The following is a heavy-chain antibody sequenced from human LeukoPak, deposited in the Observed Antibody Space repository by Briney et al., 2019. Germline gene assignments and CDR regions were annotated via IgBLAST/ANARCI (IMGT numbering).Heavy chain of an antibody. CDR2: TRNKANSYTT. CDR3: AKVGRPFDSPAYFDY. J-gene: IGHJ4*02. V-gene: IGHV3-72*01. D-gene: IGHD3-22*01. CDR1: GFTFSDHY. Sequence: GGSLRLSCAASGFTFSDHYMDWVRQAPGKGLEWVGRTRNKANSYTTEYAASVKGRFTISRDDSKNSLYLQMNSLRAEDTAVYFCAKVGRPFDSPAYFDYWGQGTLVIVSS.